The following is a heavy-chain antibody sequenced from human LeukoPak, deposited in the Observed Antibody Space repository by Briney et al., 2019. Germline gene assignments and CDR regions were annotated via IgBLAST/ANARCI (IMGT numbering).Heavy chain of an antibody. Sequence: SETLSLTCSVSGYPISNGYYWGWIRQPPGKGLEWIGSIYYSGSTYYNPSLKSRVTISVDTSKNQFSLKLSSVTAADTAVYYCARVWGYSSAWYSMDYWGQGTLVTVSS. CDR1: GYPISNGYY. J-gene: IGHJ4*02. CDR3: ARVWGYSSAWYSMDY. D-gene: IGHD6-19*01. V-gene: IGHV4-38-2*02. CDR2: IYYSGST.